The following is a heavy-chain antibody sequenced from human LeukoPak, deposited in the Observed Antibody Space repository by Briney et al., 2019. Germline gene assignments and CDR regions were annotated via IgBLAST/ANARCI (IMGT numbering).Heavy chain of an antibody. CDR1: GYTFTSYD. J-gene: IGHJ4*02. Sequence: ASVKVSCKASGYTFTSYDINWVRQATGQGLEWMGWMNPNSGNTGYAQKFQGRVTMTRNTSISTAYMELSSLRSEDTAVYYCAKDLYGSGSGYFDYWGQGTLVTVSS. D-gene: IGHD3-10*01. V-gene: IGHV1-8*01. CDR3: AKDLYGSGSGYFDY. CDR2: MNPNSGNT.